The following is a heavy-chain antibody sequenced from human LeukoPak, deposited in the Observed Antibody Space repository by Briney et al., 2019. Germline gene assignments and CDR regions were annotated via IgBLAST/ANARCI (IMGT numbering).Heavy chain of an antibody. Sequence: ASVKVSCKASGYTFSNDGITWGRQAPGQGLEWMGWISGYNGNTNFAQKLQGRVSMTTDTSTYTSDMELRSLRSDDAAVYYCARSLGDSSGYYPLPFDYWGQGTLVIVSS. CDR1: GYTFSNDG. CDR3: ARSLGDSSGYYPLPFDY. CDR2: ISGYNGNT. D-gene: IGHD3-22*01. J-gene: IGHJ4*02. V-gene: IGHV1-18*01.